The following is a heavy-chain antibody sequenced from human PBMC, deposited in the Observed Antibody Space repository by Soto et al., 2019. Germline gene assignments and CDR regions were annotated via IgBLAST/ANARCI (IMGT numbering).Heavy chain of an antibody. CDR3: ARPPSVGAYYYFDS. V-gene: IGHV3-23*01. CDR1: GFTFSIFA. CDR2: ISGSGDRT. J-gene: IGHJ4*02. D-gene: IGHD1-26*01. Sequence: GGSLRLSCAASGFTFSIFALSWVRQTPGKGLEWVSTISGSGDRTYYADSVKGRFTISRDNSKNTLYLQMNSLSAEDTAVYFCARPPSVGAYYYFDSWGQGTLVTVSS.